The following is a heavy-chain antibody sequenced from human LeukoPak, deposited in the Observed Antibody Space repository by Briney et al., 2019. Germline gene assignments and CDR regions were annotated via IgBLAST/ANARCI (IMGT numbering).Heavy chain of an antibody. Sequence: GGSLRLSCAASGFTFSSYSMNWVRQAPGKGLEWVSSISSSSIYKYFADSVKGRFTISRDNAKNTLYLQMNSLRAEDTAVYYCAKDSPLFYYDSSGPDYWGQGTLVTVSS. CDR2: ISSSSIYK. CDR3: AKDSPLFYYDSSGPDY. V-gene: IGHV3-21*01. CDR1: GFTFSSYS. D-gene: IGHD3-22*01. J-gene: IGHJ4*02.